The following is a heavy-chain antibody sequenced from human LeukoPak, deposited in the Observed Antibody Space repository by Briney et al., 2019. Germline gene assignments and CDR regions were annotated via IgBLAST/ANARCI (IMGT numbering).Heavy chain of an antibody. D-gene: IGHD2-15*01. Sequence: SVKVSCKASGGTFSSYAISWVRQAPGQGLEWMGRIIPILGIANYAQKFQGRVTITADKSTSTAYMELSSLRSEDTAVYYCARDHSGEKGALDIWGQGTMVTVSS. J-gene: IGHJ3*02. CDR3: ARDHSGEKGALDI. CDR2: IIPILGIA. V-gene: IGHV1-69*04. CDR1: GGTFSSYA.